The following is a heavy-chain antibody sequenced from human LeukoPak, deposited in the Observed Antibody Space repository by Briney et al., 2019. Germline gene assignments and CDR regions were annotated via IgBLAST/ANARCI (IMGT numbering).Heavy chain of an antibody. V-gene: IGHV1-18*04. CDR1: GYTFTGYY. Sequence: ASVKVSCKASGYTFTGYYMHWVRQAPGQGLEWMGWISAYNGNTNYAQKLQGRVTMTTDTSTSTAYMELRSLRSDDTAVYYCARERYSGSRKGGFDYWGQGTLVTVSS. D-gene: IGHD1-26*01. CDR3: ARERYSGSRKGGFDY. J-gene: IGHJ4*02. CDR2: ISAYNGNT.